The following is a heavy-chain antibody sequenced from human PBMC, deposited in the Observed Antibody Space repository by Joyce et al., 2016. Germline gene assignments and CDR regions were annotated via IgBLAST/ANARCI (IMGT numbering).Heavy chain of an antibody. CDR3: ARGPRSNWGLVWFDP. CDR1: GGSFSGYY. D-gene: IGHD7-27*01. CDR2: INHSGST. V-gene: IGHV4-34*01. J-gene: IGHJ5*02. Sequence: QVQLQQWGAGLLKPSETLSLTCAGYGGSFSGYYWSWIRQPPGKGLEWIGEINHSGSTNYNPARKSRGTISVDTSKNQFSLKLSSVTAADTAVYYCARGPRSNWGLVWFDPWGQGTLVTVSS.